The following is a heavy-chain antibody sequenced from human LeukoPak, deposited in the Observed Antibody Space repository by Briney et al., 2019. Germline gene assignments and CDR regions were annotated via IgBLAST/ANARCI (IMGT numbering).Heavy chain of an antibody. V-gene: IGHV3-7*04. D-gene: IGHD6-19*01. CDR3: ARDIAVAYFDY. CDR2: IKQDGSEK. Sequence: GGSLRLSCVASAFTFSSYWMSWVRQAPGKGLEWVANIKQDGSEKYYVDSVKGRFTISRDNAKNSLYLQMNSLRAEDTAVYYCARDIAVAYFDYWGQGTLVTVSS. J-gene: IGHJ4*02. CDR1: AFTFSSYW.